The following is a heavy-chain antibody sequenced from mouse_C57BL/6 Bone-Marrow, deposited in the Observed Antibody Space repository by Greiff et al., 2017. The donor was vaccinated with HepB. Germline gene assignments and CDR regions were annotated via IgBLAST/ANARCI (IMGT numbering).Heavy chain of an antibody. D-gene: IGHD2-4*01. V-gene: IGHV1-81*01. J-gene: IGHJ3*01. CDR2: IYPRSGNT. CDR1: GYTFTSYG. Sequence: VQLQQSGAELARPGASVKLSCKASGYTFTSYGISWVKQRTGQGLEWIGEIYPRSGNTYYNEKFKGKATLTADKSSSTAYMELRSLTSEDSAVYFCAGRLRRGVWFAYWGQGTLVTVSA. CDR3: AGRLRRGVWFAY.